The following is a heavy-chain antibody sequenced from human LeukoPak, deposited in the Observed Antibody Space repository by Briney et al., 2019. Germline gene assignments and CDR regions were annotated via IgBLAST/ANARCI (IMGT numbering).Heavy chain of an antibody. CDR3: AKRGAAAIFDY. D-gene: IGHD6-13*01. CDR2: INHSGST. Sequence: SETLSLTCAVYGGSFSGYYWSWIRQPPGKGLEWIGEINHSGSTNYNPSLKSRVTISVDTSKNQFSLKLSSVTAADTAVYSCAKRGAAAIFDYWGQGTLVTVSS. CDR1: GGSFSGYY. J-gene: IGHJ4*02. V-gene: IGHV4-34*01.